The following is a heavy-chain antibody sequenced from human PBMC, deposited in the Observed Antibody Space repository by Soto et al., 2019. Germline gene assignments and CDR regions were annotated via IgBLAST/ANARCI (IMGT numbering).Heavy chain of an antibody. CDR3: ARDLRGYSYGYGGMDV. CDR2: IYSGGST. D-gene: IGHD5-18*01. CDR1: GFTVSSNY. V-gene: IGHV3-53*01. Sequence: GGSLRLSCAASGFTVSSNYVSWVRQAPGKGLEWVSVIYSGGSTYYADSVKGRFTISRDNSKNTLYLQMNSLRAEDTAVYYCARDLRGYSYGYGGMDVWGQGTTVTVSS. J-gene: IGHJ6*02.